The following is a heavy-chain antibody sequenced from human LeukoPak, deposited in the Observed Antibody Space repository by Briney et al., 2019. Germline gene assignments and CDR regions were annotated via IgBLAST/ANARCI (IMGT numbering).Heavy chain of an antibody. V-gene: IGHV3-33*01. CDR1: GFTFSSYG. Sequence: GGSLRLSCAASGFTFSSYGMHWVRQAPGKGLEWVAVIWYDGSNKYYADSVKGRFTISRDNSKNTLYLQMNSLRAEDTAEYYCAASSIFGVVPMDVWGKGTTVTVSS. J-gene: IGHJ6*03. CDR2: IWYDGSNK. D-gene: IGHD3-3*01. CDR3: AASSIFGVVPMDV.